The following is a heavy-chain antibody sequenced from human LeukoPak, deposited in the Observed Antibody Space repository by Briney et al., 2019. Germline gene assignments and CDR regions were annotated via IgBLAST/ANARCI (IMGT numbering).Heavy chain of an antibody. D-gene: IGHD6-13*01. V-gene: IGHV1-18*01. Sequence: ASVKVSCKASGYTFTTYAINWVRQAPGQGLEWMGWVNPYNGNTNYAQNLQGRVTMATDTSTSTAYMELSSLRSEDTAVYYCAGLAIAAAGTKYFDYWGQGTLVTVSS. J-gene: IGHJ4*02. CDR2: VNPYNGNT. CDR3: AGLAIAAAGTKYFDY. CDR1: GYTFTTYA.